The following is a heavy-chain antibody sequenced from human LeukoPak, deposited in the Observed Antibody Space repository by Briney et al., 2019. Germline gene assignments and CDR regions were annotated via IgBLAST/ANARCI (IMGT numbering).Heavy chain of an antibody. CDR2: IKQDGSEK. CDR3: AREQQLVRVYYYYYMDV. Sequence: PGGSLRLSCAASGFTFSSYWMSWVRQAPGKGLEWVANIKQDGSEKYYVDSVKGRFTISRDNAKNSLYLQMNSLGAEDTAVYYCAREQQLVRVYYYYYMDVWGKGTTVTVSS. J-gene: IGHJ6*03. D-gene: IGHD6-13*01. V-gene: IGHV3-7*01. CDR1: GFTFSSYW.